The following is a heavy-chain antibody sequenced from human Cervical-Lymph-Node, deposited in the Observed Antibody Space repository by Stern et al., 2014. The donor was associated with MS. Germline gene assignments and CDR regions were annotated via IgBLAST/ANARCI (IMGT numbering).Heavy chain of an antibody. CDR1: VYTFTTYD. Sequence: QAQLLQPGAEVKKPGAPVKASCKASVYTFTTYDINWVRQAPGQGLEWMGWLNPDSGNAGYEQKFQGRVTMTRNTSTSTAYMELSSLRSDDTAVYFCARSRGSPDAFDIWGLGTMVTVSS. CDR2: LNPDSGNA. V-gene: IGHV1-8*01. CDR3: ARSRGSPDAFDI. D-gene: IGHD1-26*01. J-gene: IGHJ3*02.